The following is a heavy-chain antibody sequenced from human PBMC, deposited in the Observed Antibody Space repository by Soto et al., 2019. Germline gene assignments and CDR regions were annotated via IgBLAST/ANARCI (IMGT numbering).Heavy chain of an antibody. Sequence: GASVKVSCKASGCTFSSYTISWVRQAPGQGLEWMGRIIPGLGIANYAQKFQGRVTITTDTSTSTAYMELSSLRSEDTAVYYCARDRVAPGYWAQGTLVTVSS. CDR3: ARDRVAPGY. J-gene: IGHJ4*02. D-gene: IGHD2-2*01. CDR1: GCTFSSYT. CDR2: IIPGLGIA. V-gene: IGHV1-69*04.